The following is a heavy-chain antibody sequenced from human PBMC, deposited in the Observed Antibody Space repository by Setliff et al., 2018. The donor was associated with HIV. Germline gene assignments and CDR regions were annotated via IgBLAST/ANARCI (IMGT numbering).Heavy chain of an antibody. CDR2: IKPDGSLK. Sequence: PSETLSLTCTVSGDSISGGSSYWSWIRQPAGKGLEWVATIKPDGSLKHYVDSVEGRFTISRDNAKNSLYLQMNSLRAEDMAVYYCAREKVSAFDIWGQGTVVTVSS. J-gene: IGHJ3*02. CDR3: AREKVSAFDI. D-gene: IGHD2-8*01. CDR1: GDSISGGSSY. V-gene: IGHV3-7*01.